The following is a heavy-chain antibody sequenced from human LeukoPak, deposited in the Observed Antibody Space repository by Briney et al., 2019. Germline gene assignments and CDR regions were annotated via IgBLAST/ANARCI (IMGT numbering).Heavy chain of an antibody. CDR2: IYSGGST. D-gene: IGHD4-17*01. V-gene: IGHV3-53*01. J-gene: IGHJ4*02. Sequence: PGGSLRLSCAASGFTVITNDMTWVRQAPGKGLEWVSVIYSGGSTFYADSVKGRFTISRDNSKNTLYLQMNSLRAEDTAVYYCARESMTTVTTGYFHDWGQGTLVTVSS. CDR1: GFTVITND. CDR3: ARESMTTVTTGYFHD.